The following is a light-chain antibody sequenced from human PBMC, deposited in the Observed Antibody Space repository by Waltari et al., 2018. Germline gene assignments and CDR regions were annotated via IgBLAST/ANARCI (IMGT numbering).Light chain of an antibody. Sequence: QSALTQPASVSGSPGQSITISCTGTSSDVGSYTLVPWHQQHPGKAPKLMIYEVTKRPSGVSNRFSGSNSLNTASLTISGLQPEDEADYYCCSYAGGSSWVFGGGTQLTVL. CDR3: CSYAGGSSWV. CDR1: SSDVGSYTL. J-gene: IGLJ3*02. V-gene: IGLV2-23*02. CDR2: EVT.